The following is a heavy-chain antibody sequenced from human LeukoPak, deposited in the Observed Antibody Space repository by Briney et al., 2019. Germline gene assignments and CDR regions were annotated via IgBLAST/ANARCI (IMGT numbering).Heavy chain of an antibody. CDR2: IYTSGST. Sequence: KASQTLSLTCTVSGGSISSGSYYWSWIRQPAGKGLEWIGRIYTSGSTNYNPSLKSRVTMSVDTSKNQFSLKLSSVTAADTAVYYCASCTSCYTYYYYYMDVWGKGTAVTVSS. V-gene: IGHV4-61*02. D-gene: IGHD2-2*01. J-gene: IGHJ6*03. CDR3: ASCTSCYTYYYYYMDV. CDR1: GGSISSGSYY.